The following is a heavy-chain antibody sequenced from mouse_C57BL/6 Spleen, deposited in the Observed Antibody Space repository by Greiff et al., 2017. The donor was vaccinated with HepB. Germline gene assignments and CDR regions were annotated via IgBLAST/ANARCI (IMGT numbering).Heavy chain of an antibody. CDR3: AQWGALTGKNFDV. J-gene: IGHJ1*03. Sequence: QVQLKESGPGILQPSQTLSLTCSFSGFSLSTFGMGVGWIRQPSGKGLEWLAHIWWDDDKYYNPALESRLTISKDTSNNQVFLKIANVDTADTATYYCAQWGALTGKNFDVWGTGTTVTVSS. CDR2: IWWDDDK. CDR1: GFSLSTFGMG. D-gene: IGHD4-1*01. V-gene: IGHV8-8*01.